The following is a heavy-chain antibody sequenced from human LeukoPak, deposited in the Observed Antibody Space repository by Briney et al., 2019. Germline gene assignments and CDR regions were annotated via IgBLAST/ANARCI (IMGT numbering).Heavy chain of an antibody. CDR2: IWDDGNNK. D-gene: IGHD2-8*01. V-gene: IGHV3-33*01. Sequence: GGSLRLSCAESGFTFTSYGMHWVRHTPGKGLDWVALIWDDGNNKYYADSVKGRFTISRDNSKNTLYLQMNSLRAEDTAVYYCARDNGEWRLNWFDHWGQGTLVTVSS. CDR3: ARDNGEWRLNWFDH. CDR1: GFTFTSYG. J-gene: IGHJ5*02.